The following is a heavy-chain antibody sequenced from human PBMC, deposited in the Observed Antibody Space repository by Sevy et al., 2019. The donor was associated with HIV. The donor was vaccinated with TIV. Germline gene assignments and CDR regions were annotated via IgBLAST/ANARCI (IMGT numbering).Heavy chain of an antibody. D-gene: IGHD2-21*02. J-gene: IGHJ4*02. V-gene: IGHV1-8*01. CDR1: GYTFTDYD. Sequence: ASVKVSCKASGYTFTDYDITWVRQVPGQGLELVGWMNPNSGHTAYTENFQGRVSTTRDTSISTAYMELSSLRSEDTAVYYCAKLASCGGDCYYFDFWGQGTLVTVSS. CDR3: AKLASCGGDCYYFDF. CDR2: MNPNSGHT.